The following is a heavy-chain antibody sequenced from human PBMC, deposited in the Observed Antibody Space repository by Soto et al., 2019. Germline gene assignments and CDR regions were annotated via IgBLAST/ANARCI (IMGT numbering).Heavy chain of an antibody. CDR1: GGSISSGGYY. Sequence: TLSLTCTVSGGSISSGGYYWSWIRQHPGKGLEWIGYIYYSGSTYYNPSLKSRVTISVDTSKNQFSLKLSSVTAADTAVYYCARGELRRWFDPWGQGTLVTVSS. J-gene: IGHJ5*02. CDR2: IYYSGST. D-gene: IGHD1-7*01. V-gene: IGHV4-31*03. CDR3: ARGELRRWFDP.